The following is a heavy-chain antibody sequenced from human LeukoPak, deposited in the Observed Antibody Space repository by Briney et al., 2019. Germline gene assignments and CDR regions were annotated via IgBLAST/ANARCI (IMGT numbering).Heavy chain of an antibody. CDR3: ARDDYSNHEVDY. Sequence: GASVKVSCKASGYTFTSLDINWVRQATGQGLEWMGWINPNSGGTNYAQKFQGRVTMTRDTSISTAYMELSRLRSDDTAVYYCARDDYSNHEVDYWGQGTLVTVSS. V-gene: IGHV1-2*02. J-gene: IGHJ4*02. CDR1: GYTFTSLD. CDR2: INPNSGGT. D-gene: IGHD4-11*01.